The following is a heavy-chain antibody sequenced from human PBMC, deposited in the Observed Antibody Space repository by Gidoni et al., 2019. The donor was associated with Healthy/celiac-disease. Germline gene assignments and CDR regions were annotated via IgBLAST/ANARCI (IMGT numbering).Heavy chain of an antibody. CDR2: INSEGSST. CDR1: GFTFSSYW. Sequence: EVHLVESGGGLVQPGGSLRLSCAASGFTFSSYWMHWVRQAPGKGLVWVSRINSEGSSTSYAESVKGRFTISRDNAKNTRYLQMNSLRAEDTAVYYCARGPPRHYGSGSDWFDPWGQGTLVTVSS. D-gene: IGHD3-10*01. V-gene: IGHV3-74*01. CDR3: ARGPPRHYGSGSDWFDP. J-gene: IGHJ5*02.